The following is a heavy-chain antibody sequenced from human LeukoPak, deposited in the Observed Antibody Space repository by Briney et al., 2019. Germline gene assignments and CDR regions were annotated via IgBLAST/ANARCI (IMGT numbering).Heavy chain of an antibody. CDR1: GFSFSNYW. J-gene: IGHJ4*02. CDR2: INSDGSTT. Sequence: GGSLRLSCVVSGFSFSNYWMHRVRQAPGKGLVWVSRINSDGSTTSYAASVKGRFTISRDSAKNTLYLQMNSLRAEDTAVYYCARGIVGPTGDYWGQGTLVTVSS. D-gene: IGHD1-26*01. V-gene: IGHV3-74*01. CDR3: ARGIVGPTGDY.